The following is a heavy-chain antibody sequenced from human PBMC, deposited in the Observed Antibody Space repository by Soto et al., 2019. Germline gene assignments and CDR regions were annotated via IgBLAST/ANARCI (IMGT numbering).Heavy chain of an antibody. V-gene: IGHV1-18*01. CDR1: GYTFTSYG. Sequence: ASVKVSCKASGYTFTSYGISWVRQAPGQGLEWMGWISAYNGNTNYAQNLQGRVTMTADTSTSTAYMELRSLRSDDTAVYYCARDVAYSSSWYGWFDPWGQGTLVTVSS. D-gene: IGHD6-13*01. CDR3: ARDVAYSSSWYGWFDP. J-gene: IGHJ5*02. CDR2: ISAYNGNT.